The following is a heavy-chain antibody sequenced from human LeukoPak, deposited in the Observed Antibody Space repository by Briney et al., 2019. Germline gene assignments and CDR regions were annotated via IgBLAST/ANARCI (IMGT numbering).Heavy chain of an antibody. J-gene: IGHJ4*02. CDR3: ARDRDGPYYFDY. CDR1: GYTFTSNA. D-gene: IGHD5-24*01. CDR2: INAGNGNT. V-gene: IGHV1-3*01. Sequence: GASVKVSCKASGYTFTSNAMHWVRQAPGQRLEWMGWINAGNGNTKYSQKFQGRVTITRDTSASTAYMELSSLRSEDTAVYYCARDRDGPYYFDYWGQGTLVTVSS.